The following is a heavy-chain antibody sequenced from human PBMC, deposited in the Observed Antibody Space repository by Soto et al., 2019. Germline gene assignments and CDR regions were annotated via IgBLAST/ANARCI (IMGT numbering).Heavy chain of an antibody. Sequence: ASVKVSCKASGYTFTSYYMHWVRQAPGQGLEWMGIINPNGGSTSYAQKFQGRVTMTRDTSTSTVYMELRSLRSEDTAVYYCARGPASYYGPGSQAAYRGQGTPVPVSS. V-gene: IGHV1-46*01. CDR2: INPNGGST. CDR3: ARGPASYYGPGSQAAY. J-gene: IGHJ4*02. D-gene: IGHD3-10*01. CDR1: GYTFTSYY.